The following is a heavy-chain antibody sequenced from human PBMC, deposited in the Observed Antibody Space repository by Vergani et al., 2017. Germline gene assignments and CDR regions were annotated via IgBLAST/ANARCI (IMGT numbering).Heavy chain of an antibody. D-gene: IGHD6-13*01. CDR1: GFTFSSYG. CDR2: IWYDGSNK. CDR3: ARGIAENYYYYMDV. V-gene: IGHV3-33*01. J-gene: IGHJ6*03. Sequence: QVQLVESGGGVVQPGRSLRLSCAASGFTFSSYGMHWVRQAPGKGLEWVAVIWYDGSNKYYADSVKGRFTISRDNSKNTLYLQMNSLRAEDTAVYYCARGIAENYYYYMDVWGKGTTVTVSS.